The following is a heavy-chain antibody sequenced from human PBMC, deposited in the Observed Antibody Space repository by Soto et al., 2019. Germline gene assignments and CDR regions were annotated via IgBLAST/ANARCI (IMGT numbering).Heavy chain of an antibody. D-gene: IGHD2-2*02. Sequence: EVQLVESGGGLVKPGGSLRLSCAASGFTFSNAWMSWVRQAPGKGLEWVGRIKSKTDGGTTDYAAPVKGRFTISRDDSKNTQYLQMNSLKTEDTAVYYCTTDLGEGPAAILGSYYYYYGMDVWGQGTTVTVSS. CDR1: GFTFSNAW. CDR2: IKSKTDGGTT. J-gene: IGHJ6*02. V-gene: IGHV3-15*01. CDR3: TTDLGEGPAAILGSYYYYYGMDV.